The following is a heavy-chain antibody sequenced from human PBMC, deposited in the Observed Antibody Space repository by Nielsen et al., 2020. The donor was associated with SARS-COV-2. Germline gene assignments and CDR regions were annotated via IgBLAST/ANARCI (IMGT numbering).Heavy chain of an antibody. CDR2: IIPILGIA. Sequence: WVRQAPGQGLEWMGRIIPILGIANYAQKFQGRVTITADKSTSTAYMELSSLRSEDTAAYYCARPITYYYDSSGYPDAFDIWGQGTMVTVSS. J-gene: IGHJ3*02. D-gene: IGHD3-22*01. CDR3: ARPITYYYDSSGYPDAFDI. V-gene: IGHV1-69*02.